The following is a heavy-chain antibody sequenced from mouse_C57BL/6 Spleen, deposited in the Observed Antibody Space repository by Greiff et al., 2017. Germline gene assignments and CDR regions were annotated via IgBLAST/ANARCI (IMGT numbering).Heavy chain of an antibody. CDR2: IYPGDGDT. CDR3: APGSSYAMDY. V-gene: IGHV1-80*01. CDR1: GYAFSRYW. D-gene: IGHD1-1*01. Sequence: QVQLQPSGAELVKPGASVKISCKASGYAFSRYWMNWVKQRPGKGLEWIGQIYPGDGDTNYNGTFKGKATLTADKASSTASLQLSSLASEDSAVYFCAPGSSYAMDYWGQGTSVTVAS. J-gene: IGHJ4*01.